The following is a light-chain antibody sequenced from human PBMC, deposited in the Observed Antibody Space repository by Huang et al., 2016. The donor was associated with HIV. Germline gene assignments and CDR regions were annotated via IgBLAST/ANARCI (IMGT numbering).Light chain of an antibody. CDR2: GAS. CDR1: QSVGSN. J-gene: IGKJ2*01. V-gene: IGKV3-15*01. CDR3: QQYNNWPPYT. Sequence: EIVMTQSPATLSVSPGERATLSCRASQSVGSNLAWYQQKPGQAPRLLIYGASTRATGIPARFSGSGSGTEFTLTISSLQSEDFAVYCCQQYNNWPPYTFGQGTKLEIK.